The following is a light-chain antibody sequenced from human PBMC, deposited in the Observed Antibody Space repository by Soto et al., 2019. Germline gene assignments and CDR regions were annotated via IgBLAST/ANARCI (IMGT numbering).Light chain of an antibody. CDR2: LNSDGSH. J-gene: IGLJ1*01. Sequence: QTVVTQPPSASASLGASVKLTCTLSSDFSNYDIAWHQHQPERGPRYLMKLNSDGSHSKGDGIPDRFSGSSSGADRYLTISGLQSEDEADYYCQTWGTGVPYVFGTGTKVTVL. V-gene: IGLV4-69*01. CDR1: SDFSNYD. CDR3: QTWGTGVPYV.